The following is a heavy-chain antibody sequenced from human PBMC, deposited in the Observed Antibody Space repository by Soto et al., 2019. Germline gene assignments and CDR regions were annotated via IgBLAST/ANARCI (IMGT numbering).Heavy chain of an antibody. CDR2: ISGSGTTI. D-gene: IGHD3-3*01. CDR1: GFTFSDYC. V-gene: IGHV3-11*01. Sequence: GGSLRLSCAASGFTFSDYCMSWIRQAPGKGLEWVSYISGSGTTIYYADSVKGRFTISRDNAKNSLYLQMNSLRAEDTAVYYCARWGVDDFWSGYYSDYWGQGTLVTVSS. CDR3: ARWGVDDFWSGYYSDY. J-gene: IGHJ4*02.